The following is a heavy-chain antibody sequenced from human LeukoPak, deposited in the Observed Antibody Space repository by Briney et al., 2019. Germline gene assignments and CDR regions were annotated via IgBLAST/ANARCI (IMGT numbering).Heavy chain of an antibody. D-gene: IGHD4-11*01. Sequence: GASMKVSCKASGYTFTNFDINWVRQATGQGLEWMGWMNPNTGNAGYAQKFQGRVTITWDASTSTAYMDLSSLRSEDTAVYYCARVGYSNSYDYWGQGTLVTVSS. CDR1: GYTFTNFD. CDR3: ARVGYSNSYDY. CDR2: MNPNTGNA. V-gene: IGHV1-8*03. J-gene: IGHJ4*02.